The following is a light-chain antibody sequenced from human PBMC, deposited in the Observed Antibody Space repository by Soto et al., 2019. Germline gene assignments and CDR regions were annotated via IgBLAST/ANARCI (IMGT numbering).Light chain of an antibody. CDR1: TGAVTSGHY. V-gene: IGLV7-46*01. CDR3: LLSYSGARQVV. CDR2: DTS. Sequence: QTVVTQEPSLTVSPGGTVTLTCGPSTGAVTSGHYPYWFQQKPGQAPRTLIYDTSNKHSWTPARFSGSLLGGKAALTLSGAQPEDEAEYYCLLSYSGARQVVFGGGTKLTVL. J-gene: IGLJ2*01.